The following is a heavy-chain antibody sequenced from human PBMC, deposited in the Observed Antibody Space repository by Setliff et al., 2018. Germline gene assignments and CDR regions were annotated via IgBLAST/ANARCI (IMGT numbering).Heavy chain of an antibody. Sequence: SETLSLTCTVSGGSISGGGYYWSWIRQPPGKGLEWIGSIYHSGSTYYNPSLKSRVTMSVDTSKNQFSLKLSSVTAADTAVYYCARVLNWFDPWGQGTLVTVSS. J-gene: IGHJ5*02. CDR2: IYHSGST. D-gene: IGHD1-26*01. CDR1: GGSISGGGYY. V-gene: IGHV4-39*07. CDR3: ARVLNWFDP.